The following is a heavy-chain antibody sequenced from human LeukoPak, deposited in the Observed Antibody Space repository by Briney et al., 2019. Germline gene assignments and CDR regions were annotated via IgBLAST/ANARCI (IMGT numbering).Heavy chain of an antibody. CDR2: FDPEDGET. D-gene: IGHD3-22*01. V-gene: IGHV1-24*01. CDR1: GYTLTELS. CDR3: ATDILVVSPFDY. J-gene: IGHJ4*02. Sequence: ASVKVSCKVSGYTLTELSMHWVRQAPGKGLEWMGGFDPEDGETIYAQKFQGRVTMTEDTSTDTAYMELSSLRSEDTAVYYCATDILVVSPFDYWGQGTLVTVSS.